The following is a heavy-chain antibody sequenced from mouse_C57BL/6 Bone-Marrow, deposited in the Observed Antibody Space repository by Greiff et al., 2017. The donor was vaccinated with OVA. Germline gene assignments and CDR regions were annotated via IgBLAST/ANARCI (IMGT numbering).Heavy chain of an antibody. CDR2: IDPETGGT. V-gene: IGHV1-15*01. CDR3: TRFTTVVADAMDY. Sequence: VQLQQSGAELVRPGASVTLSCKDSGYTFTDYEMHWVKQTPVHGLEWIGAIDPETGGTAYNQKFKGKAILTADKSSSTAYMELRSLTSEDSAVYYCTRFTTVVADAMDYWGQGTSVTVSS. J-gene: IGHJ4*01. D-gene: IGHD1-1*01. CDR1: GYTFTDYE.